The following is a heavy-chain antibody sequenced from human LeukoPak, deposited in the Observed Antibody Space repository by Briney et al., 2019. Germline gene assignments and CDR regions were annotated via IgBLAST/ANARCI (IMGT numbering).Heavy chain of an antibody. CDR1: GYTFTSYW. V-gene: IGHV5-10-1*01. CDR3: ARGGWLDDY. CDR2: VDPRDSNT. D-gene: IGHD6-19*01. Sequence: GESLKISCKGSGYTFTSYWISWVRQMPGKGLEWMGRVDPRDSNTNYSPAFQGHVTFSADESISTAFLQWSSLEASDTATYYCARGGWLDDYWGQGTLVTVSS. J-gene: IGHJ4*02.